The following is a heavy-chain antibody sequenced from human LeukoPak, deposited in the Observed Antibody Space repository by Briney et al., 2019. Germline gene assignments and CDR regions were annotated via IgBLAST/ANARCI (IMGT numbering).Heavy chain of an antibody. CDR3: AKDKATVAAKGPFDY. V-gene: IGHV3-23*01. D-gene: IGHD2-15*01. Sequence: GGSLRLSCAASGFTSSSYAMSWVRQAPGKGLEWVSSISGSGGSTYYADSVKGRFTISRDNSKNTLYLQFSSLRAEDTAVYYCAKDKATVAAKGPFDYWGQGTLVTVSS. J-gene: IGHJ4*02. CDR2: ISGSGGST. CDR1: GFTSSSYA.